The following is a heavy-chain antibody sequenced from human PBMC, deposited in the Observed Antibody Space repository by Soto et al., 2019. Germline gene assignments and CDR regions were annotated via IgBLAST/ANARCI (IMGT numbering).Heavy chain of an antibody. Sequence: PGGSLRLSCAASGFTFSSYAMHWVRQAPGKGLEWVAVISYDGSNKYYADSVKGRFTISRDNSKNTLYLQMNSLRAEDTAVYYCARENIVVVPAATYYYYYGMDVWGQGTTVTVSS. CDR3: ARENIVVVPAATYYYYYGMDV. J-gene: IGHJ6*02. CDR1: GFTFSSYA. V-gene: IGHV3-30-3*01. CDR2: ISYDGSNK. D-gene: IGHD2-2*01.